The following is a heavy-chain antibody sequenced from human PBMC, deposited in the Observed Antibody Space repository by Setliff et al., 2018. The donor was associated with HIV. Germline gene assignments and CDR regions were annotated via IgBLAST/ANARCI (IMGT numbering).Heavy chain of an antibody. CDR2: ISYDGSNK. CDR1: GFTFSSYA. V-gene: IGHV3-30-3*01. Sequence: SLKISCAASGFTFSSYAMHWVRQAPGKGLEWVAVISYDGSNKYYADSVKGRFTISRDNSKNTLYLQMSSLRAEDTAVYYCAREHVVVAANSYYYGMDVWGQGTTVTVSS. J-gene: IGHJ6*02. D-gene: IGHD2-15*01. CDR3: AREHVVVAANSYYYGMDV.